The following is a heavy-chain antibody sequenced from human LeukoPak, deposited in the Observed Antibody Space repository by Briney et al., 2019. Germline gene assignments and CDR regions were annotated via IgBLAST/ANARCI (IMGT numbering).Heavy chain of an antibody. CDR1: GGSFSGYY. V-gene: IGHV4-39*01. J-gene: IGHJ6*03. CDR2: IYYSGST. Sequence: SETLSLTCAVYGGSFSGYYWGWIRQPPGKGLEWIGSIYYSGSTYYNPSLKSRVTISVDTSKNQFSLKLSSVTAADTAVYYCARHSSGWSYYYYYYMDVWGKGTTVTISS. CDR3: ARHSSGWSYYYYYYMDV. D-gene: IGHD6-19*01.